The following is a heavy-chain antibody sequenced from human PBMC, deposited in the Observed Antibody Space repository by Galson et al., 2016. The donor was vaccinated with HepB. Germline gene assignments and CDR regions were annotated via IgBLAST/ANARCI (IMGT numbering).Heavy chain of an antibody. D-gene: IGHD6-19*01. V-gene: IGHV5-51*01. Sequence: QSGAEVKKPGESLKISCKASGYSFVSYWIVWVRQTPGKGLEWMGIIYPDDSDTTYSPSFQGLVTISADKSISTAFLEWSSLKASDTAIYYCARHSISAWPADFDYWGPGTLVSVSS. J-gene: IGHJ4*02. CDR1: GYSFVSYW. CDR2: IYPDDSDT. CDR3: ARHSISAWPADFDY.